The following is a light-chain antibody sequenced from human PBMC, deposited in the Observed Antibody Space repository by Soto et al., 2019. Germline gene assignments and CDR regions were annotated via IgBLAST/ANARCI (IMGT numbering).Light chain of an antibody. CDR2: GAS. Sequence: EIVLTQSPATLSLSPGERATLSCRASQSVGTFLAWYQQKPGQAPRLLIYGASNRATAIPAKFSGSGSWTEFSPAISSLETEDSAVYYCQQRRTWPLTFGGGTKVEFK. CDR1: QSVGTF. J-gene: IGKJ4*01. CDR3: QQRRTWPLT. V-gene: IGKV3-11*01.